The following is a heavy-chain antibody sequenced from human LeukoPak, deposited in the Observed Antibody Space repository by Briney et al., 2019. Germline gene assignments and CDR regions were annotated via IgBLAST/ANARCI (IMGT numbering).Heavy chain of an antibody. Sequence: SETLSLTCTVSGRSISTYYWSWTRQPPGKGLEWIGYISYSGSTNYIPSLKSRVTISGDTSKNHFSLKLSSVTATDTAVYYCARAGYSGSDFSVWGKGSTVTVSS. CDR3: ARAGYSGSDFSV. CDR1: GRSISTYY. D-gene: IGHD5-12*01. J-gene: IGHJ6*04. V-gene: IGHV4-59*01. CDR2: ISYSGST.